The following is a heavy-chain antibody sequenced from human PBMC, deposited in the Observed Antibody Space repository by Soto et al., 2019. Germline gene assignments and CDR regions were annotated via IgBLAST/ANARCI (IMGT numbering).Heavy chain of an antibody. CDR1: GYTFTGYY. CDR2: ISPNSGGT. J-gene: IGHJ4*02. D-gene: IGHD5-18*01. Sequence: ASVKVSCKASGYTFTGYYMHWVRQAPGQGLEWMGWISPNSGGTNYAQKFQGWVTMTRDTSISTAYMELSRLRSDDTAVYYCARNKNPIQLNYFDYWGQGTLVTVSS. V-gene: IGHV1-2*04. CDR3: ARNKNPIQLNYFDY.